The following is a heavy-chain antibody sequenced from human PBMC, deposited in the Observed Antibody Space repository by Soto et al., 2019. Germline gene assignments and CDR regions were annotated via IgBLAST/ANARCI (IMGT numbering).Heavy chain of an antibody. CDR2: ISPDGSNR. CDR1: GFTFSTYW. Sequence: LRLSCAASGFTFSTYWMNWVRQTPGKGLMWVSRISPDGSNRGYADSVEGRFTISRDNAQNSLYLQMNSLTSEDTAVYYCARDRSADRFVQYFQHWGPGTLVTVSS. D-gene: IGHD6-19*01. CDR3: ARDRSADRFVQYFQH. V-gene: IGHV3-74*01. J-gene: IGHJ1*01.